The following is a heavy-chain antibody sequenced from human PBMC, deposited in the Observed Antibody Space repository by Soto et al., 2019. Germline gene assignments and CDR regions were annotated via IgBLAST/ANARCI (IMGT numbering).Heavy chain of an antibody. CDR1: GGTFSSYA. D-gene: IGHD6-6*01. J-gene: IGHJ6*02. Sequence: VASVKVSCKASGGTFSSYAISWVRQAPGQGLEWMGGIIPIFGTANYAQKFQGRVTITADESTSTAYMELSSLRSEDTAVYYCAREYSSSSSPVDYYGMDVWGQGTTVTVSS. CDR2: IIPIFGTA. CDR3: AREYSSSSSPVDYYGMDV. V-gene: IGHV1-69*13.